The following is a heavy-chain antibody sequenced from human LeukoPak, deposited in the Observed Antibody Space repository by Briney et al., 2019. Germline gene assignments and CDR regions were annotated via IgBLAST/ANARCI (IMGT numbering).Heavy chain of an antibody. V-gene: IGHV4-59*01. J-gene: IGHJ3*02. CDR1: GGSIRSYY. D-gene: IGHD6-25*01. CDR3: ATVAIEEATFVFDI. CDR2: MYYSGSS. Sequence: SETLSLTCTVSGGSIRSYYWSWIRQPPGKGLEWIGYMYYSGSSNYKSSLKSRVTMSVDTSKNQFSLKLSSVTAADTAVYYCATVAIEEATFVFDIWGQGTMVTVSS.